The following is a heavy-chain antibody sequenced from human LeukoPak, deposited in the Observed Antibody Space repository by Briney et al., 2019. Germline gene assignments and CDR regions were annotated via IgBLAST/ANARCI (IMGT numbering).Heavy chain of an antibody. D-gene: IGHD3-3*01. V-gene: IGHV4-34*01. J-gene: IGHJ5*02. Sequence: SETLSLTCAVYGGSFSGYYWSWIRQPPGKGLEWIGEINHSGSTNYNPSLKSRVTISVDTSKNQFSLKLSSVTAADTAVYYCARGLRFLEWLLGRFDPWGQGTLVTVSS. CDR3: ARGLRFLEWLLGRFDP. CDR2: INHSGST. CDR1: GGSFSGYY.